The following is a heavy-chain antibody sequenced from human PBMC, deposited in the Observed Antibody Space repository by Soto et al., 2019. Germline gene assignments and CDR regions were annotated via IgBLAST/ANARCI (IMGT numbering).Heavy chain of an antibody. CDR1: GFTFSSYD. V-gene: IGHV3-13*01. CDR3: ARGGRITMVRGVMIGMDV. D-gene: IGHD3-10*01. CDR2: IGTAGDT. Sequence: LRLSCAASGFTFSSYDMHWVRQATGKGLEWVSAIGTAGDTYYPGSVKGRFTISRENAKNSLYLQMNSLRAGDTAVYYSARGGRITMVRGVMIGMDVWGQGTTVTVSS. J-gene: IGHJ6*02.